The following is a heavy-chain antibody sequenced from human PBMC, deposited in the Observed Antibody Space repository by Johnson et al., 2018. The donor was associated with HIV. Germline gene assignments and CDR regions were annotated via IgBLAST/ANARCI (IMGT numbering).Heavy chain of an antibody. D-gene: IGHD1-14*01. Sequence: QMLLVESGGGVVQPGRSLRLSCAASGFTFSSYAMHWVRQAPGKGLEWVAVISYDGSNKYYADSVKGRFTISRDNSKNTLYLQMNSLKTEDTALYYCARENLGAFDIWGQGTMVTVSS. CDR2: ISYDGSNK. J-gene: IGHJ3*02. V-gene: IGHV3-30*04. CDR3: ARENLGAFDI. CDR1: GFTFSSYA.